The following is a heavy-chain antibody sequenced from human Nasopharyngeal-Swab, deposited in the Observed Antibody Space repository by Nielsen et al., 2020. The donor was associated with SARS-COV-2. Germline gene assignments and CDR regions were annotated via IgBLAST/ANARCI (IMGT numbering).Heavy chain of an antibody. Sequence: WVRQAPGQGLEWMGGIIPIFGTANYAQKFQGRVTITADESTSTAYMELSSLRSEDTAVYYCARQNHLTGNLDYWGQGTRVTVLL. J-gene: IGHJ4*02. V-gene: IGHV1-69*01. CDR3: ARQNHLTGNLDY. D-gene: IGHD1-14*01. CDR2: IIPIFGTA.